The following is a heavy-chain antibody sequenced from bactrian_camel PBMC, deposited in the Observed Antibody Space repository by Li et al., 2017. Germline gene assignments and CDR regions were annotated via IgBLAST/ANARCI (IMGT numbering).Heavy chain of an antibody. J-gene: IGHJ6*01. CDR2: IDSDGSI. Sequence: HVQLVESGGDSVQAGGSLQLSCVASGHAYNGYCLGWFRQPPGKERERVASIDSDGSISYTDSVKGRFTISTDNAKTTLYLQMNSLKPEDTAKYYCAADISPLASSTVVNSPDYFGYWGQGTQVTVS. CDR3: AADISPLASSTVVNSPDYFGY. V-gene: IGHV3S57*01. CDR1: GHAYNGYC. D-gene: IGHD4*01.